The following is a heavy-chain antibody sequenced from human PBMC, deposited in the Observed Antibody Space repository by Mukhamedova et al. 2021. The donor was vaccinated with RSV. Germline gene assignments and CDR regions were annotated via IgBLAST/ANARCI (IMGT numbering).Heavy chain of an antibody. Sequence: ATGFTFSSNGMHWVRQAPGKGLEWVAFIRNDGSNKYYADSVKGRFTISRDNSKNTLYLQMHSLRAEDTAVYYCAKQIYDFGPWGQG. CDR2: IRNDGSNK. D-gene: IGHD3-3*01. CDR3: AKQIYDFGP. CDR1: GFTFSSNG. J-gene: IGHJ5*02. V-gene: IGHV3-30*02.